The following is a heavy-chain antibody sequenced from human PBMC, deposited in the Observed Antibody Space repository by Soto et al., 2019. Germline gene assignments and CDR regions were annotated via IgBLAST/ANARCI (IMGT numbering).Heavy chain of an antibody. J-gene: IGHJ4*02. CDR1: GFTFSSYG. V-gene: IGHV3-33*06. D-gene: IGHD2-21*02. Sequence: GGSLRLSCAASGFTFSSYGMHWVRQAPGKGLEWVAVIWYDGSNKYYADSVKGRFTISRDNSKNTLYLQMNSLRAEDTAVYYCANAAPAYCGGDCLDFDYWGQGTLVTVSS. CDR3: ANAAPAYCGGDCLDFDY. CDR2: IWYDGSNK.